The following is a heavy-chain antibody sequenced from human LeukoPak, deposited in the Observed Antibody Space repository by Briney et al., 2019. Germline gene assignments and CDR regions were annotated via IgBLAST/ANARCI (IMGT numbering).Heavy chain of an antibody. CDR3: ARVEIGIGALFDY. Sequence: SETLSLTCTVSGGSISSGDYYWSWIRQPPGKGLEWIGYIYYSGSTYYNPSLKSRVTISVDTSKNQSSLKLSSVTAADTAVYYCARVEIGIGALFDYWGQGTLVTVSS. CDR1: GGSISSGDYY. V-gene: IGHV4-30-4*01. D-gene: IGHD3-10*01. J-gene: IGHJ4*02. CDR2: IYYSGST.